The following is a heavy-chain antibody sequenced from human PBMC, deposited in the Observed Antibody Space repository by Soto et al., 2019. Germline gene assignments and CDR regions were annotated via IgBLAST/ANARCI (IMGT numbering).Heavy chain of an antibody. D-gene: IGHD2-15*01. Sequence: QVQLQESGPGLVKPSETLSLTCAVSGGSISSSSYYWDWIRQPPGKGLEWIGTIYYTGTSNYNPSIKSRGTMSVDTSKNQFSLNLSSVTAADTAVYYCTRHAIGVVVPAAIRNWGQGSLATVSS. V-gene: IGHV4-39*01. J-gene: IGHJ4*02. CDR1: GGSISSSSYY. CDR3: TRHAIGVVVPAAIRN. CDR2: IYYTGTS.